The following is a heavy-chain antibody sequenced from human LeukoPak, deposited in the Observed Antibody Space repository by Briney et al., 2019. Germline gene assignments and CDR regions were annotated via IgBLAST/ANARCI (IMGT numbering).Heavy chain of an antibody. CDR2: INDRSST. J-gene: IGHJ4*02. V-gene: IGHV4-34*01. Sequence: PSETLSLTCAVYGGSFNCYYWSWIPHPPGKGLEGGGEINDRSSTNYNPSVKSRVTISVDTSKNQFSLKLSSVTAGDTAVYYWARGPWYDFWSGYWDLFDYWGQGTLVTVSS. CDR1: GGSFNCYY. D-gene: IGHD3-3*01. CDR3: ARGPWYDFWSGYWDLFDY.